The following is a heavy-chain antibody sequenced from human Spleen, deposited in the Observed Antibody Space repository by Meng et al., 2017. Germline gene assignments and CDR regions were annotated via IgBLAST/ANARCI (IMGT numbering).Heavy chain of an antibody. Sequence: ASVKVSCKASGYTFTNYAMHWVRQAPGQRLEWMGWINAGNGNTKYSQKFQGRVTITRDTSASTVYMELSSLRAEDTAVYYCARVVYGYFDSRGYPDYWGQGTLVTVSS. V-gene: IGHV1-3*01. CDR3: ARVVYGYFDSRGYPDY. CDR1: GYTFTNYA. D-gene: IGHD3-22*01. CDR2: INAGNGNT. J-gene: IGHJ4*02.